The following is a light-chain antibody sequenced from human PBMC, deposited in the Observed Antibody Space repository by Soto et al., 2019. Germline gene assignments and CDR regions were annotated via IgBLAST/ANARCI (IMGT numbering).Light chain of an antibody. CDR3: QQYNNWPALT. CDR2: GAS. Sequence: EIVMTQSPATLSVSPGERATLSCRASQSVSSNLAWYQQKPGQAPRLLIYGASTRATGIPARFSGSRSGTEFTLTISSLQSEDFAVDYCQQYNNWPALTFGGGTKVEI. J-gene: IGKJ4*02. V-gene: IGKV3D-15*01. CDR1: QSVSSN.